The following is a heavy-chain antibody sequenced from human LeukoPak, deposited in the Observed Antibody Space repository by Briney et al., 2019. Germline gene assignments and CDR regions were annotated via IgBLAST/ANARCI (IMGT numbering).Heavy chain of an antibody. CDR3: ARIVAPVARNWFDP. V-gene: IGHV4-39*01. Sequence: PSETLSLTCTVSGGSISSSNYYWGWIRQPPGKGLEWIGSIHYTGSTNYNPSLRSRVTISVDTSKNQFSLNLTSVTAADTAVYYCARIVAPVARNWFDPWGQGTRVTVSS. CDR2: IHYTGST. CDR1: GGSISSSNYY. J-gene: IGHJ5*02. D-gene: IGHD2-15*01.